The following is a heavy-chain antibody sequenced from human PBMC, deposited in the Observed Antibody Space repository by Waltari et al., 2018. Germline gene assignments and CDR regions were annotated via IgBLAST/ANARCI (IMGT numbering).Heavy chain of an antibody. Sequence: QVQVVQSGAEVKKPGASVKVSCKASGYTFYSYYMHWVRRPPGQGLEWMGTINPNTGSTTYAQKFQGRVTMTRDTSTTTVYMEMSSLRSEDTAVYYCARDRKRTPGYSRAVFDAFDIWGQGTMVTVSS. D-gene: IGHD1-26*01. CDR3: ARDRKRTPGYSRAVFDAFDI. CDR1: GYTFYSYY. CDR2: INPNTGST. J-gene: IGHJ3*02. V-gene: IGHV1-46*02.